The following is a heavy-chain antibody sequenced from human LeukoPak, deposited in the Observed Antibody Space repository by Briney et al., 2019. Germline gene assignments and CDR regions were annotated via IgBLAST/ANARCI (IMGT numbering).Heavy chain of an antibody. CDR1: GYTFSNFV. CDR3: AKDFYNSGGRWYDCFDI. J-gene: IGHJ3*02. Sequence: ASVKVSCKASGYTFSNFVISWVRPAPGQGLEWMGWSSGYNDDTHYAQKFQGRVTMTTDTSTNTAYMDLRSLRSDDTAMYYCAKDFYNSGGRWYDCFDIWGQGTMVTVSS. V-gene: IGHV1-18*01. CDR2: SSGYNDDT. D-gene: IGHD2-15*01.